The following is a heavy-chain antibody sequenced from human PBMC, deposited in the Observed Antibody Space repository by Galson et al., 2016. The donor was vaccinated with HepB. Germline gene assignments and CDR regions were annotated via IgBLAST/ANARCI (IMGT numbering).Heavy chain of an antibody. J-gene: IGHJ6*02. V-gene: IGHV3-23*01. CDR3: ALLTGLSHSYYDMDI. Sequence: SLRLSCAVSGFTFSSYAMSWVRQAPGKGLEWVSAISGSGGRSVSGTTYYADSVKGRFTISGDDSKNTLYLQMNSLRAEDTAVYYCALLTGLSHSYYDMDIWGQGTTVTVSS. CDR1: GFTFSSYA. D-gene: IGHD3-16*01. CDR2: ISGSGGRSVSGTT.